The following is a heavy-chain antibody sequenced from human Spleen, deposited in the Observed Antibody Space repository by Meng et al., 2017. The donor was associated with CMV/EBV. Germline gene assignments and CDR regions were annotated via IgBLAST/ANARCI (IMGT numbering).Heavy chain of an antibody. D-gene: IGHD3-22*01. J-gene: IGHJ4*02. CDR3: ARDPTYYYESSVYYSYFDY. V-gene: IGHV4-61*01. Sequence: QVQLQESGPGLVKSSETLSLTCTVSGGFVSSGCYYSAGTKNNPSLKSRVTISVDTSKNQFSLKLSSVTAADTAVYYCARDPTYYYESSVYYSYFDYWGQGTLITVSS. CDR2: YSAGT. CDR1: GGFVSSGCY.